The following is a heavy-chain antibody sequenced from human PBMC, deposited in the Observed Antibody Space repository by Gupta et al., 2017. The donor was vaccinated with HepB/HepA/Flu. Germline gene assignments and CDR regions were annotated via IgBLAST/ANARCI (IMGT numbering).Heavy chain of an antibody. V-gene: IGHV4-4*07. D-gene: IGHD2-15*01. Sequence: QVQLQESGPGLVKPSETLSPSCSVTGGSINDYYWTWIRQPPGKGLEWIGRMFSSGDSRYNPSLQSRVTMSLDTSKKQFSLKLNSVTAADTAVYYCTRGIVGPLSLGYHYFQMDVWGKGAAVTVSS. J-gene: IGHJ6*03. CDR3: TRGIVGPLSLGYHYFQMDV. CDR2: MFSSGDS. CDR1: GGSINDYY.